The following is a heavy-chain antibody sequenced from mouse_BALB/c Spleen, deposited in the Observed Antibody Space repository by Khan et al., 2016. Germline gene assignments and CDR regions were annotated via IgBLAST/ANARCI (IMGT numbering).Heavy chain of an antibody. V-gene: IGHV3-8*02. Sequence: EVQLQESGPSLVKPSQTLSLTCSVRGDSITRSYWNWIRKFPGNKLEYMGYINYSGSTYYNPSLKSRISITRDTSKNQYYLQLTSVTTEDTATYFCASDYYGDYEFAYWGQGTLVTVSA. J-gene: IGHJ3*01. CDR1: GDSITRSY. CDR3: ASDYYGDYEFAY. CDR2: INYSGST. D-gene: IGHD2-13*01.